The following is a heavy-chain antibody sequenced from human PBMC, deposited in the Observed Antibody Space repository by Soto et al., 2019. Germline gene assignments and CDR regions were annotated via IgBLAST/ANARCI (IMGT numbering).Heavy chain of an antibody. D-gene: IGHD2-21*02. V-gene: IGHV4-30-4*01. CDR1: GGSISSGDYY. Sequence: QVQLQESGPGLVKPSQTLSLTCTVSGGSISSGDYYWSWIRQPPGKGLEWIGYIYYSGSTYYNPSLKSGVTRSVDTSTKQFSLKLSSVTAADPAVYYCARTGYCGGDCYPGGFDYWGQGTLVTVSS. J-gene: IGHJ4*02. CDR2: IYYSGST. CDR3: ARTGYCGGDCYPGGFDY.